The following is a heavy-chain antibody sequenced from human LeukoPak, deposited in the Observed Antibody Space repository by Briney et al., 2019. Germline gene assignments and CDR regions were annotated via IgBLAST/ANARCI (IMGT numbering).Heavy chain of an antibody. CDR2: INHSGST. J-gene: IGHJ6*03. CDR1: GGSFSGYY. Sequence: PSETLSLTCAVYGGSFSGYYWSWIRQPPGKGLEWIGEINHSGSTNYNPSLKGRVTISVDTSKNQFSLELSSVTAADTAVYYCARGREDYCSSTSCQTPFYYYMDVWGKGTTVTVSS. V-gene: IGHV4-34*01. D-gene: IGHD2-2*01. CDR3: ARGREDYCSSTSCQTPFYYYMDV.